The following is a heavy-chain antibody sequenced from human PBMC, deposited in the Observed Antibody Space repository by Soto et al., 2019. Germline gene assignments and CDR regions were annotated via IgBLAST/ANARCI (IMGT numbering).Heavy chain of an antibody. D-gene: IGHD3-10*01. CDR1: GFSISSSGVG. CDR3: AHSRGFGEFYFDY. CDR2: IYWDDDK. V-gene: IGHV2-5*02. Sequence: QITLKASGPTLVKPTQTLTLTCTFSGFSISSSGVGVGWIRQPPGKALEWLAVIYWDDDKRYSPSLKSRLTITKDTPKNQVVLTMTNMDPVDTATYYCAHSRGFGEFYFDYWGQGSLVTVSS. J-gene: IGHJ4*02.